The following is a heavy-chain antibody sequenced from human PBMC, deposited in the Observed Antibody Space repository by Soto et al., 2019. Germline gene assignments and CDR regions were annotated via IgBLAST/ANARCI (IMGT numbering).Heavy chain of an antibody. Sequence: SETLSLTCTVSGDSISTFYWGWMRQSPGKELEWIGYVYYTGSTNYNPSLKSRVTISVDRSKNQFSLKLTSANAAGTAVYYCARGRTVRNYADDSSDYFYFFDYWGQGTQVTV. J-gene: IGHJ4*02. CDR2: VYYTGST. D-gene: IGHD3-22*01. CDR3: ARGRTVRNYADDSSDYFYFFDY. V-gene: IGHV4-59*01. CDR1: GDSISTFY.